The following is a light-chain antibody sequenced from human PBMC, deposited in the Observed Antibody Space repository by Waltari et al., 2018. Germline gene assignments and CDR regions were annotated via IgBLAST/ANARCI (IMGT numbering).Light chain of an antibody. V-gene: IGKV1-5*01. Sequence: DIQMTQSPSTLSASVGDRVTITCRASQSISSWLAWYQQKPGKAPKLLIYDVSSLESGVPSRFSGSGSGTEFTLTISRLEPEDFAVYYCQQYGSSMYTFGQGTKLEIK. CDR3: QQYGSSMYT. CDR2: DVS. CDR1: QSISSW. J-gene: IGKJ2*01.